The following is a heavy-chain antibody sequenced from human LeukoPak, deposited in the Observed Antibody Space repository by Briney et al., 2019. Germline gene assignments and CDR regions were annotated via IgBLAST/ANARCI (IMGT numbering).Heavy chain of an antibody. Sequence: ASVKVSCKASGYTFTNYGISWVRQALGQGLEWMGWISAYNGNTNYAQNFQGRVTMTTDTSTTTAYMELRSLTSDDTAVYYCSREIYGRFDYWGQGTLVTVSS. D-gene: IGHD4-17*01. CDR2: ISAYNGNT. V-gene: IGHV1-18*01. J-gene: IGHJ4*02. CDR1: GYTFTNYG. CDR3: SREIYGRFDY.